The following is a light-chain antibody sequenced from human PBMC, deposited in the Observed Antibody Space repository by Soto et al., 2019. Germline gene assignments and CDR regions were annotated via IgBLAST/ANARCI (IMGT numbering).Light chain of an antibody. J-gene: IGKJ5*01. CDR1: QTVSSNY. CDR2: GAS. V-gene: IGKV3D-20*02. CDR3: QQRSNWRT. Sequence: EIILTQSPDTLSLSPGERATPSCRASQTVSSNYLAWCQQRPGQAPRLLIYGASTRAAGIPDRFSGSGSGTDFTLTISSLEPEDFAVYYCQQRSNWRTFGQGTRLEIK.